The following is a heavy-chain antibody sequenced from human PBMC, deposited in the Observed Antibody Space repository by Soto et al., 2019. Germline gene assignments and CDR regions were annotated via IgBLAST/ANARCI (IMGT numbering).Heavy chain of an antibody. D-gene: IGHD2-2*02. CDR3: ARLSGCSSTSCYTHMDV. CDR2: IYPGDSDT. V-gene: IGHV5-51*01. Sequence: GESLKISCNGSGYSFTSYWIGWVRQMPGKGLEWMGIIYPGDSDTRYSPSFQGQVTISADKSISTAYLQWSSLKASDTAMYYCARLSGCSSTSCYTHMDVWGQGTTVTVSS. CDR1: GYSFTSYW. J-gene: IGHJ6*02.